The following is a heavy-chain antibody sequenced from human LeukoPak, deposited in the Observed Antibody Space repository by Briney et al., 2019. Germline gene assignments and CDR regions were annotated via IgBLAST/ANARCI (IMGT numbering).Heavy chain of an antibody. Sequence: GGSLRLSCAASGFTFSSYGMHWVRQAPGRGLEWVAFIRYDGSNKYYADSVKGRFTISRDNSKNTLYLQMNSLRAEDTAVYYCAKMSPYQLLSDYWGQGTLVTVSS. CDR2: IRYDGSNK. J-gene: IGHJ4*02. D-gene: IGHD2-2*01. CDR1: GFTFSSYG. CDR3: AKMSPYQLLSDY. V-gene: IGHV3-30*02.